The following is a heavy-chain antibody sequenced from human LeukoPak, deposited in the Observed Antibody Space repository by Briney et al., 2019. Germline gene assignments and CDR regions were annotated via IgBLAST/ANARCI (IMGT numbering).Heavy chain of an antibody. J-gene: IGHJ4*02. Sequence: GRSLRLSCAASGFTFSNYWMHWVRQAPGKGLLWVSRINSDGSSTSYADSVKGRFTISRDNAKNTLYLQMNSLRAEDTAVYYCARRIAAAAAPYYFDYWGQGTLVTVSS. CDR3: ARRIAAAAAPYYFDY. D-gene: IGHD6-13*01. V-gene: IGHV3-74*01. CDR1: GFTFSNYW. CDR2: INSDGSST.